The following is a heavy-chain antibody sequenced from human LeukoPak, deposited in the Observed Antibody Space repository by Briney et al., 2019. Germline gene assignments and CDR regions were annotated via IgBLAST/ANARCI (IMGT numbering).Heavy chain of an antibody. V-gene: IGHV4-59*08. J-gene: IGHJ2*01. D-gene: IGHD6-19*01. CDR1: GGSISSDS. Sequence: PSETLSLTCAVSGGSISSDSWGWIRQPPGKGLEWIGHIYYSGSTTYNPSLKSRVTISVDTSENQLSLKLSSVTAADTAVYYRARQKDSTGWTWYFDLWGRGTLVTVSS. CDR2: IYYSGST. CDR3: ARQKDSTGWTWYFDL.